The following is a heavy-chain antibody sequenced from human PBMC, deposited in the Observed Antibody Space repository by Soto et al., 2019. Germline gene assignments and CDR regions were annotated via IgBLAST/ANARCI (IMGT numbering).Heavy chain of an antibody. J-gene: IGHJ6*02. D-gene: IGHD3-3*01. CDR3: TSTIFGVVIPGGYYYGMDV. Sequence: GGSLRLSCIASGFTFGDYAMSWFRQAPGKGLEWVGFIRSKVYGGTTEYAASVNGRFTISRDDSISIAYLQMNSLKTEDTAVYYCTSTIFGVVIPGGYYYGMDVWGQGTTVTVSS. CDR1: GFTFGDYA. CDR2: IRSKVYGGTT. V-gene: IGHV3-49*03.